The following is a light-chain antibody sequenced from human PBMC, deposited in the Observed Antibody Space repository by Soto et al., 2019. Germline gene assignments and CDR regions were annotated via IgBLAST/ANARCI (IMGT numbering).Light chain of an antibody. Sequence: QSALTQPASVSGSPGQSSTISCTGTSSDVGAYNSVAWYQHNPGKAPKLMIYDVSNRPSGVSSRFSGSKSANTASLSISGLQADDEADYYCSSYTSSSTLVFGTGTKVTVL. J-gene: IGLJ1*01. CDR2: DVS. CDR1: SSDVGAYNS. V-gene: IGLV2-14*01. CDR3: SSYTSSSTLV.